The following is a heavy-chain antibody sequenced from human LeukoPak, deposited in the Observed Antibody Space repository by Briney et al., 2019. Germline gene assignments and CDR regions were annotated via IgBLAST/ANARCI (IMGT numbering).Heavy chain of an antibody. Sequence: PGGSLRLSCAASGFTFSSYSMNWVRQAPGKGLEWVSYISSSSSTIYYADSVKGRFTISRDNAKNSLYLQMNSLRAEDTAVYYCARDPIDYGDFNFDIWGQGTMVTASS. J-gene: IGHJ3*02. CDR3: ARDPIDYGDFNFDI. CDR2: ISSSSSTI. V-gene: IGHV3-48*01. D-gene: IGHD4-17*01. CDR1: GFTFSSYS.